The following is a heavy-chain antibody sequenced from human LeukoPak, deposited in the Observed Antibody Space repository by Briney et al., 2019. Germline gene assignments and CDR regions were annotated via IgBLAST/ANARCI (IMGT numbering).Heavy chain of an antibody. Sequence: GASVKVSCKTSGYSFINYGTTWVRQAPGQGLEWMGWVSAYADNTNYVQKFQGRVSMTTDTSTNTAYMELRSLRPDDTAVYYCARDCTGCHGFDFWGQGTLVTVSS. CDR2: VSAYADNT. D-gene: IGHD2-15*01. CDR1: GYSFINYG. V-gene: IGHV1-18*01. J-gene: IGHJ4*02. CDR3: ARDCTGCHGFDF.